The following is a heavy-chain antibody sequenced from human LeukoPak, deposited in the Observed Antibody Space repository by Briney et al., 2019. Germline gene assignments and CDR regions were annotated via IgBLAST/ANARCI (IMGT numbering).Heavy chain of an antibody. CDR2: INHSGST. V-gene: IGHV4-34*01. CDR1: GGSFSGYY. Sequence: SETLSLTCAVYGGSFSGYYWNWIRQPPGKGLEWIGEINHSGSTNYNPSLKSRVTISVDTSKNQFSLKLSSVTAADTAVYYCAGGRDGYNYYYWGQGTLVTVSS. J-gene: IGHJ4*02. D-gene: IGHD5-12*01. CDR3: AGGRDGYNYYY.